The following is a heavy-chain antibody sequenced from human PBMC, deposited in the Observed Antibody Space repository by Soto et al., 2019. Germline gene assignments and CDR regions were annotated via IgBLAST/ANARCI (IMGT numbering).Heavy chain of an antibody. V-gene: IGHV1-46*01. CDR3: ARNASMAAAGTSWFDT. CDR2: INPYGGST. D-gene: IGHD6-13*01. Sequence: ASVKVSCKASGYIFANYYMHWVRQAPGQGLEWMAIINPYGGSTNYAQNFQGRLTLTSDTSTSTVYMELSSLRSEDTAVNYCARNASMAAAGTSWFDTWGQGTLVTVSS. CDR1: GYIFANYY. J-gene: IGHJ5*02.